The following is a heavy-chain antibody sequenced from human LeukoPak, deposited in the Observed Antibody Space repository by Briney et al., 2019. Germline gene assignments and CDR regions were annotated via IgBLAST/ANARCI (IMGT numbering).Heavy chain of an antibody. V-gene: IGHV3-30*02. CDR1: GFTFSTYG. CDR2: IRYDGTNK. Sequence: GGSLRLSCAASGFTFSTYGIHWVRQAPGKGLEWVAFIRYDGTNKWYAVSVKGRFTISRDNSKNMLYLQMNSLRAEDTAVYHCAKDRDYGDYPSAYYYYMDVWGKGTTVTVSS. D-gene: IGHD4-17*01. CDR3: AKDRDYGDYPSAYYYYMDV. J-gene: IGHJ6*03.